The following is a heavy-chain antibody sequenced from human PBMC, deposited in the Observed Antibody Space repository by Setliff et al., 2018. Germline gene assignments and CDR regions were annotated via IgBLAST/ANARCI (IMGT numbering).Heavy chain of an antibody. D-gene: IGHD2-2*01. CDR3: RLAHCSTTSCEEALDY. Sequence: LSLTCAVYGGSFSTYYWSWIRQPPGKGLEWIGEISHSGSTYYNPSLKSRVTMSVDTSKDQFSLNLNSVTAADTAVYYFRLAHCSTTSCEEALDYWSQGTLVTVSS. CDR1: GGSFSTYY. CDR2: ISHSGST. V-gene: IGHV4-34*01. J-gene: IGHJ4*02.